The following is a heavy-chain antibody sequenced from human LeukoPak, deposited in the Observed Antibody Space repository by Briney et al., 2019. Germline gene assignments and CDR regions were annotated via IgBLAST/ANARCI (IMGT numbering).Heavy chain of an antibody. D-gene: IGHD4-17*01. CDR2: ISAYNGNT. CDR3: ASKTDYGDYRDSGWFDP. Sequence: ASVKVSCKASGYTFTSYGISWVRQAPGQGLEWMGWISAYNGNTNYAQKLQGRVTMTTDTSTSTAYMELRSLRSDDTAVYYCASKTDYGDYRDSGWFDPWGQGTLVTVSS. CDR1: GYTFTSYG. J-gene: IGHJ5*02. V-gene: IGHV1-18*01.